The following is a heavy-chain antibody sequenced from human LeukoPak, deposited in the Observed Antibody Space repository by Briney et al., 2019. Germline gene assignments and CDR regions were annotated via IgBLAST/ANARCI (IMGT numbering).Heavy chain of an antibody. D-gene: IGHD3-22*01. Sequence: GGSLRLSCAASGFTFSSYGMHWVRQAPGKGLEWVAVIWYDGSNKYYADSVKGRFTISRDNSKNTLYLQMNSLRAEDTAVYYCAKSQKNYYDSSGYYFGWFDPWGQGTLVTVSS. J-gene: IGHJ5*02. V-gene: IGHV3-33*06. CDR3: AKSQKNYYDSSGYYFGWFDP. CDR2: IWYDGSNK. CDR1: GFTFSSYG.